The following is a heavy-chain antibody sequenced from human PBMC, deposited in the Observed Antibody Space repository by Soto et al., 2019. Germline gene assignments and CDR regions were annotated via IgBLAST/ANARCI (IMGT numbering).Heavy chain of an antibody. CDR1: GGSFSGYY. CDR3: ARGRHWFGP. J-gene: IGHJ5*02. V-gene: IGHV4-34*01. CDR2: INHSGST. Sequence: PSETLSLTCAVYGGSFSGYYWSWIRQPPGKGLEWIGEINHSGSTNYNPSLKSRVTISIDTSKNQFSLKLSSVTAADTAVYFCARGRHWFGPWGQGTLGTVSS.